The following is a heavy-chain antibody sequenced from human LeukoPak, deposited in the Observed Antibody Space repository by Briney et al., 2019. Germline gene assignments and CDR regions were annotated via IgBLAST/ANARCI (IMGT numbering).Heavy chain of an antibody. D-gene: IGHD6-13*01. CDR3: TRSSWSDY. J-gene: IGHJ4*02. CDR2: IKSKTDGGTT. V-gene: IGHV3-15*01. CDR1: GFTFSDAW. Sequence: PGGSLRLSCAAPGFTFSDAWMSWVRQAPGKGLGWVGRIKSKTDGGTTDYAAPVKGRFTISRDDSKNTLFLQMNSLKIEDTAVYYCTRSSWSDYWGQGTLVTVSS.